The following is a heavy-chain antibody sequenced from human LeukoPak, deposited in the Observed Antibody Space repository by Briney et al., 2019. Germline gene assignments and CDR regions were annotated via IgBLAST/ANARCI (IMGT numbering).Heavy chain of an antibody. CDR2: INPNSGGT. Sequence: ASVKVSCKASGYAFTGYYMHWVRQAPGQGLEWMGWINPNSGGTNYAQKLQDRVTMTGDTSISTAYMELGSLTSDDAAVYYCGLVASGNWWFDPWGQGTLVTVSS. J-gene: IGHJ5*02. V-gene: IGHV1-2*02. D-gene: IGHD2-8*02. CDR1: GYAFTGYY. CDR3: GLVASGNWWFDP.